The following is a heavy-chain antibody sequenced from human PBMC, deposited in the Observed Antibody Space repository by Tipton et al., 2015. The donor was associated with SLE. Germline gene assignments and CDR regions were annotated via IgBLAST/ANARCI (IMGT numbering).Heavy chain of an antibody. D-gene: IGHD2-2*01. J-gene: IGHJ4*02. Sequence: TLSPTCTVSGGSINTYYWAWVRQPAGKGLEWIGRIYTGGNTKYNPSLESRVSLSVDTSRGQFFLEVRSVTAADTAVYYCVVCSPSSCSYFDYWGQGRLVTVSS. V-gene: IGHV4-4*07. CDR3: VVCSPSSCSYFDY. CDR1: GGSINTYY. CDR2: IYTGGNT.